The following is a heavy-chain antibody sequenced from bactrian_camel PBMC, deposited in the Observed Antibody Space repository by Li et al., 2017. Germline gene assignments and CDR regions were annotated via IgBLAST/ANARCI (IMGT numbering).Heavy chain of an antibody. J-gene: IGHJ6*01. V-gene: IGHV3S53*01. Sequence: HVQLVESGGGSVQAGGSLRLSCAVSGYTRELCMGWFRQAPGKEREAVAGIETGGDIRYADSVKGRFTLSRDNAKNTVYLQMNSLKPEDTAVYYCVRDWGYVDRWYVALGYWTQGTQAPAS. CDR3: VRDWGYVDRWYVALGY. CDR2: IETGGDI. CDR1: GYTRELC. D-gene: IGHD6*01.